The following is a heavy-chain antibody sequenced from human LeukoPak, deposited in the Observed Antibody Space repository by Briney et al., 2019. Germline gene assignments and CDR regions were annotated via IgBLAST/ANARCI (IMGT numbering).Heavy chain of an antibody. J-gene: IGHJ4*02. D-gene: IGHD3-22*01. V-gene: IGHV1-69*05. CDR3: ARGSSDDYYDSSGYLGY. CDR2: IIPIFGTA. CDR1: GGTFSSYA. Sequence: SVKVSCKASGGTFSSYAISWVRQAPGQGLEWMGGIIPIFGTANYAQKFQGRVTITTDESTSTAYMELSSLRSEDTAVYYCARGSSDDYYDSSGYLGYWGQGTLVTVSS.